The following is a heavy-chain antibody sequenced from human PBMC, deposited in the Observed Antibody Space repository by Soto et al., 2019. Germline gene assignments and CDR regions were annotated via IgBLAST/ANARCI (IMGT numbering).Heavy chain of an antibody. CDR2: ISSSSSYI. V-gene: IGHV3-21*01. J-gene: IGHJ4*02. Sequence: EVQVVESGGGLVKPGGSLRLSCGVSGFTFSTYNMNWVRQAPGKGLQWVSSISSSSSYIYYADSVKGRFTISRDNAKNSLYLQMNSLRVEDTAVYYCSRYYDSLTGYNYWGQGTLVIVSS. CDR1: GFTFSTYN. D-gene: IGHD3-9*01. CDR3: SRYYDSLTGYNY.